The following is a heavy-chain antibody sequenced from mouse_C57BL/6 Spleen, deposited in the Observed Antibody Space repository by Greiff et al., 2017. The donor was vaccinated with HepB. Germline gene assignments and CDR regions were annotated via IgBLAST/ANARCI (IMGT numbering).Heavy chain of an antibody. CDR2: IYPRSGNT. CDR1: GYTFTSYG. J-gene: IGHJ2*01. Sequence: VKLMESGAELARPGASVKLSCKASGYTFTSYGISWVKQRTGQGLEWIGEIYPRSGNTYYNEKFKGKATLTADKSSSTAYMELRSLTSEDSAVYFCAREGYYYGSSHYYFDYWGQGTTLTVSS. CDR3: AREGYYYGSSHYYFDY. D-gene: IGHD1-1*01. V-gene: IGHV1-81*01.